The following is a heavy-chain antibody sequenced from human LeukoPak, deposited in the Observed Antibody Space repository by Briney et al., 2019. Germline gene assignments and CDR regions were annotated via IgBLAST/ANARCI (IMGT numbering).Heavy chain of an antibody. CDR2: ISSDGNKK. V-gene: IGHV3-30-3*01. J-gene: IGHJ3*02. Sequence: GRSLRLSCAASGFTFSGYALHWVRQAPGKGLEWVTVISSDGNKKYYADSVKGRFTISRDNSKNTLYLQMNSLRAEDTAVYYCATTEVPLGDAFDIWGEGTIVTVSS. CDR3: ATTEVPLGDAFDI. CDR1: GFTFSGYA.